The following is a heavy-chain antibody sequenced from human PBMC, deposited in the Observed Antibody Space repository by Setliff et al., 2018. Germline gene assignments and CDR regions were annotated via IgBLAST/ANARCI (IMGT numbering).Heavy chain of an antibody. V-gene: IGHV5-51*01. D-gene: IGHD6-19*01. CDR1: GYSFTSYW. Sequence: PGESLKISCKGSGYSFTSYWIGWVRQMPGKGLEWMGIIYPGDSDTRYSPSFQGQVIISADKSISTAYLQWSSLKASDTAMYYCARQAVAGSDAFDIWGQGTMVTVSS. CDR3: ARQAVAGSDAFDI. CDR2: IYPGDSDT. J-gene: IGHJ3*02.